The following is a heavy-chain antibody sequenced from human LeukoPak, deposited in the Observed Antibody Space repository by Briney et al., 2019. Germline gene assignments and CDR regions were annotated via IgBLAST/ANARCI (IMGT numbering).Heavy chain of an antibody. J-gene: IGHJ6*03. Sequence: ASVKVSRKASGYTFTSYDINWVRQATGQGLEWMGWMNPNSGNTGYAQKFQGRVTMTRNTSISTAYMELSSLRSEDTAVYYCARGGSGYYYYYMDVWGKGTTVTISS. V-gene: IGHV1-8*02. CDR2: MNPNSGNT. CDR1: GYTFTSYD. CDR3: ARGGSGYYYYYMDV.